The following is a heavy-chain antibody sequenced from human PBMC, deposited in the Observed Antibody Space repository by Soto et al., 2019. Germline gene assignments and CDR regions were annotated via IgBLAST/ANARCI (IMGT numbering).Heavy chain of an antibody. CDR3: AKVRQQWLVLSYFDY. Sequence: EVQLLESGGGLVQPGGSLRLSCAASGFTFSSYAMSWVSQAPGKGLEWVSAISGSGGSTYYADSVKGRFTINRDNSKNTLYMQINSLRAEDTAVYYCAKVRQQWLVLSYFDYWGQGTLVTVSS. J-gene: IGHJ4*02. CDR1: GFTFSSYA. V-gene: IGHV3-23*01. D-gene: IGHD6-19*01. CDR2: ISGSGGST.